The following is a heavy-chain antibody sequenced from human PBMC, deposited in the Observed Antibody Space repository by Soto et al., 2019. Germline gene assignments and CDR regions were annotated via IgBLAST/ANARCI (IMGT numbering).Heavy chain of an antibody. J-gene: IGHJ4*02. Sequence: PSETLSLTCAVSGGSISSGGYSWSWIRQPPGKGLEWIGYIYHSGSTYYNPSLKSRVTISVDTSKNQFSLKLSSVTAADTAVYYCARHGWSAAAGDFDYWGQGTLVTVSS. CDR2: IYHSGST. V-gene: IGHV4-30-2*01. CDR3: ARHGWSAAAGDFDY. CDR1: GGSISSGGYS. D-gene: IGHD6-13*01.